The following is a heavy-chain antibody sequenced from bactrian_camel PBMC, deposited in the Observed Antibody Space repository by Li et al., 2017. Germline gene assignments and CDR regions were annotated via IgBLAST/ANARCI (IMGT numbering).Heavy chain of an antibody. CDR2: IYRKQNAT. V-gene: IGHV3-2*01. CDR1: GCPAVKDY. D-gene: IGHD5*01. Sequence: QVQLVESGGGSGQTGGSLTLSCAVSGCPAVKDYMAWFRQSPGKRREGVASIYRKQNATYYADSVKGRFTISQDIAKNTVYLQMDSLQPEDTAMYYCAADRWGYCSGAMAYWGQGTQVTVS. J-gene: IGHJ4*01. CDR3: AADRWGYCSGAMAY.